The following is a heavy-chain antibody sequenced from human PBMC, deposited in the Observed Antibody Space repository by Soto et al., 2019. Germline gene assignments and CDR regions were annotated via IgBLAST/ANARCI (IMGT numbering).Heavy chain of an antibody. J-gene: IGHJ4*02. Sequence: PGPSVKVSCKASGYTFTSYDINWVRQATGQGLEWMGWMNPNSGNTGYAQKFQGRVTMTRNTSISTTYMELSSLRSEDTAVYYCASRSRTWGMGFDYWGQGTLVTVSS. D-gene: IGHD2-8*01. CDR2: MNPNSGNT. V-gene: IGHV1-8*01. CDR1: GYTFTSYD. CDR3: ASRSRTWGMGFDY.